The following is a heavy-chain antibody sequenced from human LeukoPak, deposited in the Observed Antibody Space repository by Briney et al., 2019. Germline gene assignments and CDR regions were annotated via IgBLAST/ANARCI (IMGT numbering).Heavy chain of an antibody. Sequence: SETLSLTCAVYGGSFSGYYWSWIRQPPGKGLEWIGEINHSGSTNYNPSLKGRVTISVDTSKNQFSLKLSSVTAADTAVYYCARGEVRCSSTSCYVGWFDPWGQGTLVTVSS. CDR1: GGSFSGYY. D-gene: IGHD2-2*01. V-gene: IGHV4-34*01. J-gene: IGHJ5*02. CDR2: INHSGST. CDR3: ARGEVRCSSTSCYVGWFDP.